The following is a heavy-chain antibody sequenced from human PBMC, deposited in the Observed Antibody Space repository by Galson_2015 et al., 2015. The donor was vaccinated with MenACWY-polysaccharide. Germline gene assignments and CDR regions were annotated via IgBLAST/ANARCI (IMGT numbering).Heavy chain of an antibody. V-gene: IGHV3-30-3*01. D-gene: IGHD4-11*01. CDR1: GFKFSDYT. J-gene: IGHJ5*02. Sequence: SLRLSCAASGFKFSDYTLHWLRQAPGKGLEWVAVISYLGNNEYYANSVKGRFTISRDNSNNTLYLQMNSLKTADTAIYYCARDRGRWEPRSNYLDPWGQGTLVVVSS. CDR3: ARDRGRWEPRSNYLDP. CDR2: ISYLGNNE.